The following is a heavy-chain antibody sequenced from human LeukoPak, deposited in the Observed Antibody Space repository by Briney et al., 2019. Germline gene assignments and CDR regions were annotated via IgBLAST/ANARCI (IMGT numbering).Heavy chain of an antibody. J-gene: IGHJ4*02. CDR3: AKVSSHYSYGYERFIPVFDD. CDR2: LSHDGGKK. Sequence: GGSLRLSCVDSGFTASSYTMHWVRQAPGKGLGGGAVLSHDGGKKYYADSAKCRFTSTSDKSRNTLYLQMNSLRAEESVVYYCAKVSSHYSYGYERFIPVFDDWGQGTLVTAPS. D-gene: IGHD5-18*01. CDR1: GFTASSYT. V-gene: IGHV3-30-3*01.